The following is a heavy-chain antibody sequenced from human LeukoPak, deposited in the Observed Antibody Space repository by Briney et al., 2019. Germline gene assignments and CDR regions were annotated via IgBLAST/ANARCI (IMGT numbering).Heavy chain of an antibody. CDR3: ASPGGATDFDY. D-gene: IGHD5-12*01. J-gene: IGHJ4*02. Sequence: GGSLRLSCAASGLTFSRFAMSWVRQAPGKGLEWVSAISGSGGSTYYADSVKGRFTISRDNSKNTLYLQMNCLRAEDTAVYYCASPGGATDFDYWGQGTLVTVSS. V-gene: IGHV3-23*01. CDR2: ISGSGGST. CDR1: GLTFSRFA.